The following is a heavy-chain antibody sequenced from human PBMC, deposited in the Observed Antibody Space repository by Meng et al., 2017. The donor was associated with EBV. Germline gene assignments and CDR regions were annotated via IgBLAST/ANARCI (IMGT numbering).Heavy chain of an antibody. CDR1: GSLLSNRGVG. Sequence: QITLKGFGPTLVNPTLNLTLTCTFSGSLLSNRGVGVGWSRQPPGKALELLALIYWDDDKRYSPSLKSRLTITKDTSKNQVVLTMTNTDPVDAATYYCAHIIAARPFDYWGQGTLVTVSS. V-gene: IGHV2-5*02. D-gene: IGHD6-6*01. J-gene: IGHJ4*02. CDR3: AHIIAARPFDY. CDR2: IYWDDDK.